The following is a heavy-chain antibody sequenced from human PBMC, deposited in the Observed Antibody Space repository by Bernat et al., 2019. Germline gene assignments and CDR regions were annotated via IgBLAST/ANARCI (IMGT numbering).Heavy chain of an antibody. CDR2: INKGNSHTT. V-gene: IGHV3-72*01. CDR3: ARSTSGSILDY. CDR1: GFMFSDHY. Sequence: EVHLVESGRGLVQPGGSLRLSCAASGFMFSDHYMDWVRQAPGKGLEWLGRINKGNSHTTEYAASVKGRFTVSRDDSRNSLFLQLNSLSAEDTAVYYCARSTSGSILDYWGQGTLVTVSS. J-gene: IGHJ4*02. D-gene: IGHD3-22*01.